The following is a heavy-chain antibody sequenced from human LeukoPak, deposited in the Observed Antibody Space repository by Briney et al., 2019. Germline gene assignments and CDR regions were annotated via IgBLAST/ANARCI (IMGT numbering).Heavy chain of an antibody. V-gene: IGHV3-74*01. CDR1: GFTFSSYW. CDR3: AKEMATIRAFDF. CDR2: INSDGSST. J-gene: IGHJ3*01. D-gene: IGHD5-24*01. Sequence: GGSLRLSCAASGFTFSSYWMHWVRQAPGKGLVWVSRINSDGSSTSYADSVKGRFTISRDNAKNTLYLQMNGLRAEDTAVYYCAKEMATIRAFDFWGQGTMVTVSS.